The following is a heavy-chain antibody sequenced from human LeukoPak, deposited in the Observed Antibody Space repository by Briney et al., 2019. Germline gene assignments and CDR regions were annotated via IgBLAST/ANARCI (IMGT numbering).Heavy chain of an antibody. CDR1: GASISGYW. CDR2: MYTDGDT. V-gene: IGHV4-4*07. J-gene: IGHJ3*02. D-gene: IGHD3-22*01. CDR3: ARTSGLMIVVPHDAFDI. Sequence: SETLSLTCDVSGASISGYWWSWIRQPAGKGLEWIGRMYTDGDTNYNPALKSRVTVSVDTSKNLFSLKLISVTAADTAVYYCARTSGLMIVVPHDAFDIWGQGTMVTVSS.